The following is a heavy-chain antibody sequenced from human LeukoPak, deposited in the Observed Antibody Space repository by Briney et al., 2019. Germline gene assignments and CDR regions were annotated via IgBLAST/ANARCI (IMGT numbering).Heavy chain of an antibody. CDR2: ISSNGGST. V-gene: IGHV3-64*01. Sequence: SGGSLRLSCAASGFTFSSYAMHWVRQAPGKGLEYVSAISSNGGSTYYANSVKGRFTISRDNSKNTLFLQMGSLRAEDMAVYYCARGGSIAARPIDYWGQGTLVTVSP. CDR3: ARGGSIAARPIDY. D-gene: IGHD6-6*01. CDR1: GFTFSSYA. J-gene: IGHJ4*02.